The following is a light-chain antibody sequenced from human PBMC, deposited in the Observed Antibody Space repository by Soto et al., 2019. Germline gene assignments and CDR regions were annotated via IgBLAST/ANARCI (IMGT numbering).Light chain of an antibody. CDR3: LQGTHWPYT. Sequence: DGVRTQSPLSLPVTLGQPASISCKSSLSLVHTDGNTYLNWFQQRPGQSPRRLIYKVSYRDSGVPDRFSGSGSGTDFTLKISRVEAEDVGIYYCLQGTHWPYTLGQGTKVDIK. V-gene: IGKV2-30*02. CDR2: KVS. CDR1: LSLVHTDGNTY. J-gene: IGKJ2*01.